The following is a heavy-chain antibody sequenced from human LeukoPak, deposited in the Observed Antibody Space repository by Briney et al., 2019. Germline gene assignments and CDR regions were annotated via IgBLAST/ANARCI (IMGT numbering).Heavy chain of an antibody. CDR1: GGSISSYY. Sequence: SETLSLTCTVPGGSISSYYWSRIRQPPGKGLEWIGYIYYSGSTNYNPSLKSRVTISVDTSKNQFSLKLSSVTAADTAVYYCARQYLGAGWSNYYYYYMDVWGKGTTVTVSS. CDR3: ARQYLGAGWSNYYYYYMDV. J-gene: IGHJ6*03. CDR2: IYYSGST. V-gene: IGHV4-59*08. D-gene: IGHD2-15*01.